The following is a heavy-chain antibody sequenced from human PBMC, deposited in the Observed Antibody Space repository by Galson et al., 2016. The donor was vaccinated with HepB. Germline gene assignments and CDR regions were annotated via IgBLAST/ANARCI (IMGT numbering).Heavy chain of an antibody. V-gene: IGHV4-4*01. CDR2: IYHTGST. CDR1: GDSISNSQRW. J-gene: IGHJ5*02. CDR3: ARMEYVWGGLDP. D-gene: IGHD3-16*01. Sequence: ETLSLTCVVSGDSISNSQRWWSWVRQPPGKGLEWIGEIYHTGSTDYNPSLKSRVTMSMDKSKNQFALTLSSVIAADTAVYFCARMEYVWGGLDPWGQGTLVTVSS.